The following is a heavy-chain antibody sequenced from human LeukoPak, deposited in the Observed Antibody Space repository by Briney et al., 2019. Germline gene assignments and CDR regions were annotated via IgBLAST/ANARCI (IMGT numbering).Heavy chain of an antibody. J-gene: IGHJ6*03. CDR2: IIPIFDTA. CDR1: GGTFSNYG. CDR3: ARRYQGYSYGLALSTGYYYYYYYMDV. D-gene: IGHD5-18*01. Sequence: SVKVSCKASGGTFSNYGINWVRQAPGQGLEWMGVIIPIFDTANYAQKFQGRLTITADKSTTTAYMELSSLTSEDTALYYCARRYQGYSYGLALSTGYYYYYYYMDVWGKGTTVTVSS. V-gene: IGHV1-69*06.